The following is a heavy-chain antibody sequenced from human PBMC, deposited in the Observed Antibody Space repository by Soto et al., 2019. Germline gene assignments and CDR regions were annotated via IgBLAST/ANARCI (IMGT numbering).Heavy chain of an antibody. Sequence: PGGSLRLSCAASGFTFSSHWMHWVRQAPGKGLVWVSRISSDGSSTAHADSVKGRLTISRDNAKNTLYLQMNSLRAEDTAVYYCARGTSAWRKGLDIWGQGTMVTVSS. CDR1: GFTFSSHW. D-gene: IGHD6-19*01. CDR3: ARGTSAWRKGLDI. J-gene: IGHJ3*02. V-gene: IGHV3-74*01. CDR2: ISSDGSST.